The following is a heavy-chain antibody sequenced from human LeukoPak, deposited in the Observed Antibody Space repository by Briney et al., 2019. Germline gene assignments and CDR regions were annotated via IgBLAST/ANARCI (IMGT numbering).Heavy chain of an antibody. J-gene: IGHJ4*02. V-gene: IGHV3-74*01. CDR3: ARLPTGSSLHY. Sequence: GGSLRLSCAASGFTFNNYWMHWVRQAPGKGLVWVSSINSDGSSTRYADSVKGRFTISRDNAKNTLYLQMNSLRAEDTVVYYCARLPTGSSLHYWGQGTLVTVSS. CDR2: INSDGSST. D-gene: IGHD6-6*01. CDR1: GFTFNNYW.